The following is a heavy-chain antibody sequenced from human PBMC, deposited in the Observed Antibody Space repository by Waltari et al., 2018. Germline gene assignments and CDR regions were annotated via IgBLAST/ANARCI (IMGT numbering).Heavy chain of an antibody. J-gene: IGHJ4*02. CDR3: ARGGPAEDLGSYYSFDH. V-gene: IGHV4-38-2*01. CDR2: IYNRGAT. D-gene: IGHD3-10*01. CDR1: GYSISSPSS. Sequence: QVQLQESGPGLVKPSETLSLTCAVSGYSISSPSSWGWIRRPPGKGLEWIATIYNRGATYYNPSLESRVTISVDTSKNQFSLKLSSVTAADTAVYHCARGGPAEDLGSYYSFDHWGQGTLVTVSS.